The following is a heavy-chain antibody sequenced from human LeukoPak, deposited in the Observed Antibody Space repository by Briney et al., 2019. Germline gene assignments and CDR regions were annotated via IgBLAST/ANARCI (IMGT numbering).Heavy chain of an antibody. CDR3: ARLNYYDSSGYSDY. V-gene: IGHV1-2*02. J-gene: IGHJ4*02. D-gene: IGHD3-22*01. CDR1: GYTFTGYY. Sequence: VASVKVSCKASGYTFTGYYMHWVRQAPGQGLEWMGWINPNSGGTNYAQKFQGRVTMTRDTSISTAYMELSRLRSDDTAVYYCARLNYYDSSGYSDYWGQGTLVTVSS. CDR2: INPNSGGT.